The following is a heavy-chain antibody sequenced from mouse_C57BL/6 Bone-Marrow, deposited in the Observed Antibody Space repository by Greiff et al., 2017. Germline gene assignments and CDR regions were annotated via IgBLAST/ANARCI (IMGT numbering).Heavy chain of an antibody. CDR1: GYAFSTYW. CDR3: GRGWDYVDY. J-gene: IGHJ2*01. V-gene: IGHV1-80*01. D-gene: IGHD3-3*01. CDR2: ISPGDGGP. Sequence: QVHVKQSGAELVKPGASVKISCKVSGYAFSTYWMNWVKQRPGTGLEWIGQISPGDGGPTSNGKLKGKATLTADKSSSTASMQLRSLTSEDSAGDFGGRGWDYVDYGGQGTTLTVSS.